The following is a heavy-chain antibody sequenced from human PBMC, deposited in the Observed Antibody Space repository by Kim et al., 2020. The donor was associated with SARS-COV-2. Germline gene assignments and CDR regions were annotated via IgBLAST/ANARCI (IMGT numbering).Heavy chain of an antibody. CDR2: ISGSGGST. J-gene: IGHJ4*02. CDR3: ATNRKETTIFGVVTPPFY. D-gene: IGHD3-3*01. V-gene: IGHV3-23*01. CDR1: GFTFSSYA. Sequence: GGSLRLSCAASGFTFSSYAMSWVRQAPGKGLEWVSAISGSGGSTYYADSVKGRFTISRDNSKNTLYLQMNSLRAEDTAVYYCATNRKETTIFGVVTPPFYWGQGTLVTVSS.